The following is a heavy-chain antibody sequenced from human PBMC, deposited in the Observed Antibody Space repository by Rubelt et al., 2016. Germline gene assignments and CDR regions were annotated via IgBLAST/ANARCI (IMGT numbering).Heavy chain of an antibody. D-gene: IGHD6-19*01. CDR2: IFYGGGT. CDR3: ASLSIGWSRH. Sequence: QVQLQESGPGLVKPSETLSLTCTVSGYSISSGYYWGWIRQPPGRGLEWIGSIFYGGGTYYSPSLKSRVTISVDTSKNQFSLKLSSVTAADTAVYYCASLSIGWSRHWGQGTLVTVSS. V-gene: IGHV4-38-2*02. CDR1: GYSISSGYY. J-gene: IGHJ4*02.